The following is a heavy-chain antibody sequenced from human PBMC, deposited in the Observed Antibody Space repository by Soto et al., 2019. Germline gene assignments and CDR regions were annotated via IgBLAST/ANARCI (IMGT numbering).Heavy chain of an antibody. Sequence: QVQLQESGPGLVKPSETLSLTRTVSGGSISSYYWSWIRQPPGKGLEWIGYIYYSGSTNYNPSLKSRVTISVDTSKNQFSLKLSSVTAADTAVYYCARDRITWSLLDNWFDPWGQGTLVTVSS. CDR3: ARDRITWSLLDNWFDP. D-gene: IGHD3-10*01. J-gene: IGHJ5*02. CDR1: GGSISSYY. V-gene: IGHV4-59*01. CDR2: IYYSGST.